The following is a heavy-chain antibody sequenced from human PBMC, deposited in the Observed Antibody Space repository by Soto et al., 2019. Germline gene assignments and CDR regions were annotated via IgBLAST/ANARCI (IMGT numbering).Heavy chain of an antibody. J-gene: IGHJ4*02. D-gene: IGHD3-22*01. CDR3: ARDRMYYYDSSGPIFDY. CDR2: ISAYNGNT. Sequence: ASVKVSCKASGYTFTSYGISWVRQAPGQGLEWMGWISAYNGNTNYAQKLQGRVTMTTDTSTSTAYMELRSLRSDDTAVYYCARDRMYYYDSSGPIFDYFGQGTLVAFSS. CDR1: GYTFTSYG. V-gene: IGHV1-18*01.